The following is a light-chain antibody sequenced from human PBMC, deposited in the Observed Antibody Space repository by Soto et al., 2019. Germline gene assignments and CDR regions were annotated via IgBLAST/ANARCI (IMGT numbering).Light chain of an antibody. V-gene: IGLV1-44*01. CDR3: ATWDDSLNGWV. CDR1: GFNIGRNT. CDR2: TNN. Sequence: QSVLTQPPSASGTPGQRVTISCSGSGFNIGRNTVNWYQQLPGTAPKLLMYTNNQRPSGVPDRFSGSKSGTSASLAISGLQSEDEADYYCATWDDSLNGWVFGGGTKLTVL. J-gene: IGLJ3*02.